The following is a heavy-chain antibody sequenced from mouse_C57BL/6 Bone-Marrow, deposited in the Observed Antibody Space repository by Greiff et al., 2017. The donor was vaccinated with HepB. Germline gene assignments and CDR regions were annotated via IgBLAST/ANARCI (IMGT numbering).Heavy chain of an antibody. CDR1: GFTFSSYA. CDR2: ISDGGSYT. J-gene: IGHJ3*01. V-gene: IGHV5-4*03. CDR3: ARAGVYYDYDEGVAY. Sequence: EVKLEESGGGLVKPGGSLKLSCAASGFTFSSYAMSWVRQTPEKRLEWVATISDGGSYTYYPDNVKGRFTISRDNAKNNLYLQMSHLKSEDTAMYYCARAGVYYDYDEGVAYWGQGTLVTVSA. D-gene: IGHD2-4*01.